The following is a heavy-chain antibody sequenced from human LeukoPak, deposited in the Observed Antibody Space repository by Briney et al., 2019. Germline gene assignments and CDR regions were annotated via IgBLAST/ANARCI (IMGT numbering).Heavy chain of an antibody. CDR1: GGSFSSYY. V-gene: IGHV4-59*01. CDR2: IYYSGST. Sequence: TSETLSLTCAVYGGSFSSYYWSWIRQPPGKGLEWIGYIYYSGSTNYNPSLKSRVTISVDTSKNQFSLKLSSVTAADTAVYYCASTTDYDFWSGYLQFDYWGQGTLVTVSS. D-gene: IGHD3-3*01. CDR3: ASTTDYDFWSGYLQFDY. J-gene: IGHJ4*02.